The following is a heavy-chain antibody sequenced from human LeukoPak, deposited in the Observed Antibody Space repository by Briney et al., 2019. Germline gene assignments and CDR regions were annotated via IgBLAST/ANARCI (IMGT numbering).Heavy chain of an antibody. J-gene: IGHJ6*03. CDR2: ISSNGGST. CDR1: GFTFSSYA. V-gene: IGHV3-64*01. CDR3: ARELGYCSSTSCYDYMDV. D-gene: IGHD2-2*01. Sequence: GGSLRLSCAASGFTFSSYAIHWVRQAPGKGLEYVSAISSNGGSTYYANSVKGRFTISRDNSKNTLYLQMGSLRAEDMAVYYCARELGYCSSTSCYDYMDVWGKGTTVTVSS.